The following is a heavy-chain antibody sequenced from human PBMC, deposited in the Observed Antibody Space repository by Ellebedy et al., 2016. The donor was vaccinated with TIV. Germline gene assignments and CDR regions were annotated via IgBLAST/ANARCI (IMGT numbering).Heavy chain of an antibody. J-gene: IGHJ4*02. CDR1: GGSVSSTRYY. CDR3: ARTDPWQPIDD. D-gene: IGHD2-21*02. CDR2: VYYSGSP. Sequence: MPSETLSLTCSVSGGSVSSTRYYWAWLRHPPGKGLEYIGSVYYSGSPYYNPSFKSRVTLSADTSKNQFSLNLRTVTAADTAVYYCARTDPWQPIDDWGQGILVSVSS. V-gene: IGHV4-39*01.